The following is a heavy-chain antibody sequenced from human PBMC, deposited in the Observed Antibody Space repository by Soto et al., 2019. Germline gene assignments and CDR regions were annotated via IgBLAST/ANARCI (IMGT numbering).Heavy chain of an antibody. CDR2: ISSSSSYI. Sequence: GSRRLSCSASGFTFSSYSMNWVRQAAGKGLEWVSSISSSSSYIYYADSVKGRFTISRDNAKNSLYLQMNSLRAEDTAVYYCARGGSYYDFWSGEDYYYGMDVWGQGTTVTVSS. D-gene: IGHD3-3*01. CDR1: GFTFSSYS. V-gene: IGHV3-21*01. CDR3: ARGGSYYDFWSGEDYYYGMDV. J-gene: IGHJ6*02.